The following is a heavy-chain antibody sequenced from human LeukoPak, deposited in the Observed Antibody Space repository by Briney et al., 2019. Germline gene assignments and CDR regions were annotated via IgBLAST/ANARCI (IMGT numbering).Heavy chain of an antibody. D-gene: IGHD6-19*01. V-gene: IGHV4-59*01. J-gene: IGHJ6*02. Sequence: SETLSLTCTVSGGSISSYYWSWIRQPPGKGLEWIGYIYYNGSTNYNPSLKSRVTISVDTSKNQFSLKLSSVTAADTAVYYCARIAVAGAGYYYGMDVWGQGTTVTVSS. CDR2: IYYNGST. CDR1: GGSISSYY. CDR3: ARIAVAGAGYYYGMDV.